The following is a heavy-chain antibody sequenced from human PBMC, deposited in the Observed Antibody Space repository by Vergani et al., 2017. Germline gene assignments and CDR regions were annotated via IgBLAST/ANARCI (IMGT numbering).Heavy chain of an antibody. J-gene: IGHJ4*02. D-gene: IGHD1-26*01. CDR2: IYSGGST. V-gene: IGHV3-53*02. Sequence: EVQLVETGGGLIQPGGSLRLSCAASGFTVSSNYMSWVRQAPGKGLEWVSVIYSGGSTYYADSVKGRFTISRDNSKNTLYLQMNSLRAEDTAVYYCARXDSGSYYGYDLFDYWGQGTLVTVSS. CDR3: ARXDSGSYYGYDLFDY. CDR1: GFTVSSNY.